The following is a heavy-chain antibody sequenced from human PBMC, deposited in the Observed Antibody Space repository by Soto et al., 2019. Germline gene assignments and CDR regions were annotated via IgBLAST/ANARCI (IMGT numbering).Heavy chain of an antibody. V-gene: IGHV3-33*01. CDR3: ARDRAIFGVTHSFDP. Sequence: GGSLRLSCAASGFTFSSYGMHWVRQAPGKGLEWVAVIWYDGSNKYYADSVKGRFTISGDNSKNTLYLQMNSLRAEETAGYYCARDRAIFGVTHSFDPWGQGTLVTVSS. CDR2: IWYDGSNK. D-gene: IGHD3-3*01. J-gene: IGHJ5*02. CDR1: GFTFSSYG.